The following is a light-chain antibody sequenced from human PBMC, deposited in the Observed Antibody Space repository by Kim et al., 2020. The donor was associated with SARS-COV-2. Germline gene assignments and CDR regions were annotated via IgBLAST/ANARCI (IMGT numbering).Light chain of an antibody. V-gene: IGKV1-5*01. CDR2: DAS. CDR1: QSISSW. CDR3: QQYNSYT. J-gene: IGKJ2*01. Sequence: DIQMTQSPSTLSASVGDRVTITCRARQSISSWLAWYQQKPGKAPKLLIYDASSLESGVPSRFSGSGSGTEFTLTISSLQPDDFATYYRQQYNSYTFGKETTLEI.